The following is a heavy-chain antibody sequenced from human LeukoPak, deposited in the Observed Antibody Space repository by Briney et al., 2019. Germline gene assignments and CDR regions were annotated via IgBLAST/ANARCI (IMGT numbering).Heavy chain of an antibody. D-gene: IGHD3-22*01. V-gene: IGHV3-23*01. CDR1: GFTFSSYA. CDR3: ASYKHNYYDSSDEA. J-gene: IGHJ5*02. CDR2: ISGSGGST. Sequence: GGSLRLSCAASGFTFSSYAMSWVRQAPGKGLEWVSAISGSGGSTYYADSVKGRFTISRDNSKNTLYLQMNSLRAEDTAVYYCASYKHNYYDSSDEAWGQGTLVTVSS.